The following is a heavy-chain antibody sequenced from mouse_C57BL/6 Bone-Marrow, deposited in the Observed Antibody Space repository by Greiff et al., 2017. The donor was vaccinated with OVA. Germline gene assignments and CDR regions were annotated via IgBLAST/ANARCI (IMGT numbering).Heavy chain of an antibody. CDR1: GYAFSSSW. J-gene: IGHJ2*01. CDR2: IYPGDGDT. Sequence: VQLQQSGPELVKPGASVKISCKASGYAFSSSWMNWVKQRPGKGLEWIGRIYPGDGDTNYNGKFKGKATLTADKSSSTAYMQLSSLTSEDSAVYFCARGEGIYYGSSYVGYWGQGTTLTVSS. D-gene: IGHD1-1*01. CDR3: ARGEGIYYGSSYVGY. V-gene: IGHV1-82*01.